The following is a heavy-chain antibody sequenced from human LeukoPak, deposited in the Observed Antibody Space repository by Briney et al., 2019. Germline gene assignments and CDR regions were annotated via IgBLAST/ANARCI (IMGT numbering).Heavy chain of an antibody. V-gene: IGHV3-30-3*01. J-gene: IGHJ4*02. CDR3: AASIAVAGLDY. D-gene: IGHD6-19*01. CDR2: ISYDGSNK. CDR1: GFTFSSYA. Sequence: GGSLRLSCAASGFTFSSYAMHWVRQAPGKGLEWVAVISYDGSNKYYADSVKGRFTISRDNSKNTLYLQMNSLRAEDTAVYYCAASIAVAGLDYWGQGNPGHRLL.